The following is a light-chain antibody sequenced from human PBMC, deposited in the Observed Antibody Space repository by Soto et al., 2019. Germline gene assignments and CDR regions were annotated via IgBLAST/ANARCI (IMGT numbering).Light chain of an antibody. Sequence: NVMTKSRDTLSVSKSEDAGLCLRASQSISSDLAWYQHKPGQAPRLLIYGASTRATGIPARFSGRGSGTEFTLTVSRLQSVDFAVYYCQQYDNWPQTCGQGTKVDIK. J-gene: IGKJ1*01. CDR1: QSISSD. CDR2: GAS. V-gene: IGKV3-15*01. CDR3: QQYDNWPQT.